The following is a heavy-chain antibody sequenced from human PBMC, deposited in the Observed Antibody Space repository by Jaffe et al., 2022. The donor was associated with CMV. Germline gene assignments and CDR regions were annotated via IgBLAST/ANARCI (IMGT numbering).Heavy chain of an antibody. V-gene: IGHV3-48*03. CDR3: ARDALYSSSSVWDITDYYYYYMDV. CDR2: ISSSGSTI. D-gene: IGHD6-6*01. J-gene: IGHJ6*03. CDR1: GFTFSSYE. Sequence: EVQLVESGGGLVQPGGSLRLSCAASGFTFSSYEMNWVRQAPGKGLEWVSYISSSGSTIYYADSVKGRFTISRDNAKNSLYLQMNSLRAEDTAVYYCARDALYSSSSVWDITDYYYYYMDVWGKGTTVTVSS.